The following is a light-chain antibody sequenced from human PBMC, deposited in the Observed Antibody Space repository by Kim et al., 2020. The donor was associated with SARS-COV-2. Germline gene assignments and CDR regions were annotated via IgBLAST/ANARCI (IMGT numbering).Light chain of an antibody. CDR3: QQYGSSPAT. CDR1: QTVTRNY. J-gene: IGKJ1*01. Sequence: SPGERDTLSCRASQTVTRNYLAWYQQKPGQAPRLLIYGASSRATGIPDRFSGSGSGTDFTLTISRLEPEDFAVYYCQQYGSSPATFGQGTKVDIK. CDR2: GAS. V-gene: IGKV3-20*01.